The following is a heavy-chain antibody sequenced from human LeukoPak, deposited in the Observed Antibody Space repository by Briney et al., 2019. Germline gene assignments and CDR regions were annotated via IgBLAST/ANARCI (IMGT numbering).Heavy chain of an antibody. CDR1: GDSVTSNSAA. CDR2: TYYRSKWYK. V-gene: IGHV6-1*01. Sequence: SQTLSLTCAISGDSVTSNSAAWNWIRQSPSKGLEWLGKTYYRSKWYKEYALSVKSRITINPYTSKNQFSLQLNSVTPEDTAVYYCTSLTGDTDYWGQGTLVTVSS. J-gene: IGHJ4*02. D-gene: IGHD7-27*01. CDR3: TSLTGDTDY.